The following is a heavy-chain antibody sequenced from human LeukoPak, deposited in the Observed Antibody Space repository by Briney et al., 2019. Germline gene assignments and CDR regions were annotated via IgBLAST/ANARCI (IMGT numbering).Heavy chain of an antibody. J-gene: IGHJ4*02. CDR2: INPSVGGT. CDR1: GYGFTSYY. V-gene: IGHV1-46*03. Sequence: ASVKVSCKAFGYGFTSYYIHWVRQAPGQGREWMGIINPSVGGTTYARKFQGRGTMTRDQSTSTVYMELSSLRSEDTAVYYCARHGSGRYYPAEGRVDYWGQGTLVTVSS. D-gene: IGHD3-10*01. CDR3: ARHGSGRYYPAEGRVDY.